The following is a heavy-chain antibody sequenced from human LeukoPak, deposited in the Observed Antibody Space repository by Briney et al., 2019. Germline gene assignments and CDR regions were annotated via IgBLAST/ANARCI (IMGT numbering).Heavy chain of an antibody. V-gene: IGHV1-2*02. CDR2: INPNSGGT. CDR3: ASGRGSGSLR. Sequence: ASVTVSCKPSVYTFNLYFMQWVRQAPGQGLEWMGWINPNSGGTNYAQKVQGRVTMTLDTSNSAAYMELTSLTPDDTAIYYCASGRGSGSLRWGQGTLVTVSS. D-gene: IGHD1-26*01. CDR1: VYTFNLYF. J-gene: IGHJ4*02.